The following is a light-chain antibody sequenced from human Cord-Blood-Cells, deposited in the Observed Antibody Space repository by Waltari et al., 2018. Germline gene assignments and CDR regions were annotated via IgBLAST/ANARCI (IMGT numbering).Light chain of an antibody. CDR3: CSYAGSYTVV. Sequence: QSALTQPRPVAGSPGQSVPISCTGTSSAVGVYNSVSWYQQHPGKAPKLMIYDVSKRPSGVPDRFSGSKSGNTASLTISGLEAEDEADYYCCSYAGSYTVVFGGGTKLTVL. CDR2: DVS. V-gene: IGLV2-11*01. J-gene: IGLJ2*01. CDR1: SSAVGVYNS.